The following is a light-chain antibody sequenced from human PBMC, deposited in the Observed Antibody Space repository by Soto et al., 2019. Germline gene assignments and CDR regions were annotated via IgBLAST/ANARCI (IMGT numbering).Light chain of an antibody. CDR2: EVN. J-gene: IGLJ2*01. V-gene: IGLV2-23*02. Sequence: QSVLTQPAAVSGAPGQSITISCTGTSGDVGTYNLVSWYQQHPGRAPKLIIFEVNKRPSGVSNRLSGSKSGNTASLAISGLQADDEADYHCCSYAGRSNVVCGGGTTVTVL. CDR1: SGDVGTYNL. CDR3: CSYAGRSNVV.